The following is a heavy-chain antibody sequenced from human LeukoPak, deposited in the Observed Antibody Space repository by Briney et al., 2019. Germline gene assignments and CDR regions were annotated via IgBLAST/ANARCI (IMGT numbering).Heavy chain of an antibody. CDR3: ARVEVIVVVVAATPTSYYFDY. V-gene: IGHV3-7*01. CDR1: GFTFSSYW. D-gene: IGHD2-15*01. CDR2: IKQDGSEK. J-gene: IGHJ4*02. Sequence: GSLRLSCAASGFTFSSYWMSWVRQAPGKGLEWVANIKQDGSEKYYVDSVKGRFTISRDNAKNSLYLQMNSLRAEDTAVYYCARVEVIVVVVAATPTSYYFDYWGQGTLVTVSS.